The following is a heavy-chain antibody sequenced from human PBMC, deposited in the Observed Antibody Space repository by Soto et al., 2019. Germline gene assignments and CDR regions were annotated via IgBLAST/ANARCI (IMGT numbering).Heavy chain of an antibody. CDR1: GYLFTDND. Sequence: GASVKVSCKASGYLFTDNDINWVRQATGQGPEWMGWMNPRSGNTGYAQKLQGRVTMTTGTSTSTAYMELRSLRSDDTAVYYCAREGSITIFGVVILAYYYYYGMDVWGQGTTVTVSS. CDR2: MNPRSGNT. V-gene: IGHV1-8*01. J-gene: IGHJ6*02. CDR3: AREGSITIFGVVILAYYYYYGMDV. D-gene: IGHD3-3*01.